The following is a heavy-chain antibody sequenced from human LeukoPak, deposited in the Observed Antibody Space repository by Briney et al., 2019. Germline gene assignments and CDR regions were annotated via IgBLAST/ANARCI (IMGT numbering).Heavy chain of an antibody. D-gene: IGHD1-26*01. J-gene: IGHJ4*02. CDR1: GFTFSSYA. V-gene: IGHV3-23*01. CDR2: ISGSGGAT. Sequence: HPGGSLRLSCAASGFTFSSYAMTWVRQAPGKGLEWVSSISGSGGATFCAGPVKGRFSISRDNSKNTLYLQMNSLRADDTAVYYCAKTGGDKTYTTAWYHFDYWGQGTLVTVSS. CDR3: AKTGGDKTYTTAWYHFDY.